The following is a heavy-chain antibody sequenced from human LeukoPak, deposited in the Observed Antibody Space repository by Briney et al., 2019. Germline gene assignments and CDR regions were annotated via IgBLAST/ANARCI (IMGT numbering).Heavy chain of an antibody. D-gene: IGHD6-19*01. Sequence: PGGSLRLSCAASGLTFSVAGMHWVRQAPGKGLEWVSAITGNGGSTYYADSVKGRSTISRDNSKSTLYLQMNRLRAEDTAIYYCAKRSCSGTTCYPLDYWGQGTLVTVSS. V-gene: IGHV3-23*01. CDR1: GLTFSVAG. CDR3: AKRSCSGTTCYPLDY. CDR2: ITGNGGST. J-gene: IGHJ4*02.